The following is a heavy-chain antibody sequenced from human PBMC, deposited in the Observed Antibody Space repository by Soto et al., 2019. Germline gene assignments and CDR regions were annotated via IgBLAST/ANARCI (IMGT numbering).Heavy chain of an antibody. CDR1: GFTVSSNY. J-gene: IGHJ6*02. CDR2: IYSGGST. Sequence: PGGSLRLSCAASGFTVSSNYMSWVRQAPGKGLEWVSVIYSGGSTYYADSVKGRFTISRDNSKNTLYLQMNSLRAEDTAVYYCARFEVYYYYGMDVWGQGTTVTVSS. CDR3: ARFEVYYYYGMDV. V-gene: IGHV3-53*01.